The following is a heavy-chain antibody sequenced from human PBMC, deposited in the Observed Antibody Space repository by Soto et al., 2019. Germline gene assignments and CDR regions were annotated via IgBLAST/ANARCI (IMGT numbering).Heavy chain of an antibody. CDR1: GFTFSSYA. D-gene: IGHD3-10*01. J-gene: IGHJ3*02. V-gene: IGHV3-23*01. CDR3: AKDSPRFWFGELFLDAFDI. Sequence: EVQLLESGGGLVQPGGSLRLSCAASGFTFSSYAMSWVRQAPGKGLEWVSAISGSGGSTYYADSVKGRFTISRDNSKNTLYLQMNSLRAEDTAVYYCAKDSPRFWFGELFLDAFDIWGQGTMVTVSS. CDR2: ISGSGGST.